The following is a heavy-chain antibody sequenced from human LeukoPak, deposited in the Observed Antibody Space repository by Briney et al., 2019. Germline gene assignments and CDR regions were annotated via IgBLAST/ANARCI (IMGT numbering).Heavy chain of an antibody. CDR3: AIDRGQVAGTGWYWFDP. Sequence: ASVKVSCKVSGYTLSELFMHWVRQAPGKGPEWMGGFDPEDSETIYAQNFQGRVTMTEDTSTDTAYMELRSLTSEDTAVYYCAIDRGQVAGTGWYWFDPWGQGTLVTVSS. D-gene: IGHD6-19*01. J-gene: IGHJ5*02. CDR1: GYTLSELF. CDR2: FDPEDSET. V-gene: IGHV1-24*01.